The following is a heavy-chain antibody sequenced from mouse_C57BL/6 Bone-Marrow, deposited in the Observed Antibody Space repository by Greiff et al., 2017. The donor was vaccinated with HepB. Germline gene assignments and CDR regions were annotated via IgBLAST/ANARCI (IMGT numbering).Heavy chain of an antibody. D-gene: IGHD1-1*01. J-gene: IGHJ1*03. Sequence: QVQLQQSGAELVKPGASVKISCKASGYAFSSYWMNWVKQRPGKGLEWIGQIYPGDDDTNYNGKFKGKATLTADKSCSTAYMQLSSLTSEDSAVYFCASSYYGSSYWYFDVWGTGTTVTVSS. CDR1: GYAFSSYW. CDR2: IYPGDDDT. CDR3: ASSYYGSSYWYFDV. V-gene: IGHV1-80*01.